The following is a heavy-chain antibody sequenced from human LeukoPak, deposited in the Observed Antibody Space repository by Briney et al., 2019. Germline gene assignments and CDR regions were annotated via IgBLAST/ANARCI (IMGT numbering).Heavy chain of an antibody. J-gene: IGHJ4*02. CDR2: IIPIFGTA. CDR3: ARENVMVRGAILYYFDY. CDR1: GYTFSSYA. V-gene: IGHV1-69*05. D-gene: IGHD3-10*01. Sequence: GASVKVSCKASGYTFSSYAISWVRQAPGQGLEWMGGIIPIFGTANYAQKFQGRVTITTDESTSTAYMELSSLRSEDTAVYYCARENVMVRGAILYYFDYWGQGTLVTVSS.